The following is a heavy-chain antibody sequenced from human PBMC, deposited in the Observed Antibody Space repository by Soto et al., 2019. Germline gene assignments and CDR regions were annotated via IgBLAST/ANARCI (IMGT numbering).Heavy chain of an antibody. J-gene: IGHJ3*01. Sequence: PGESLKISCKGSGYMFTTYWIGWVRQMPGKGLEWMGIIYPGDSDARYSPSFQGQVTISVDKSISTAYLQWSSLKASDTAMYYCARQSGNYDAYAFHFWGQGTMVTVSS. D-gene: IGHD1-26*01. V-gene: IGHV5-51*01. CDR2: IYPGDSDA. CDR1: GYMFTTYW. CDR3: ARQSGNYDAYAFHF.